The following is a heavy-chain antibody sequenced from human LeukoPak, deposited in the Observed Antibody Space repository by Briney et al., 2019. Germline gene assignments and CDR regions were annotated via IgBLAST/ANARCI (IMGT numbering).Heavy chain of an antibody. CDR3: AGDFPPHDY. CDR1: GIIFSSYS. CDR2: IYSGGST. J-gene: IGHJ4*02. Sequence: GGSLRLSCAASGIIFSSYSMNWVRQVPGKGLEWVSVIYSGGSTYYADSVKGRFTISRDNAKNSVYLQMNSLRAEDTAVYYCAGDFPPHDYWGQGTLVTVSS. V-gene: IGHV3-66*01.